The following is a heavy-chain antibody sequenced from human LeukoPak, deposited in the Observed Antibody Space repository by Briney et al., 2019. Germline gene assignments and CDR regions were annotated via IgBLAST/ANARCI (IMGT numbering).Heavy chain of an antibody. V-gene: IGHV4-59*01. CDR1: GGSISSYY. CDR3: AREGASGTHLNWFDP. CDR2: IYGSGST. D-gene: IGHD1-1*01. J-gene: IGHJ5*02. Sequence: SETLSLTCTVSGGSISSYYWSWIRQPPGKGLEWIGHIYGSGSTNYNPSLKSRVTLSVDTSKNQFSLKLSSVTAADTAVYYCAREGASGTHLNWFDPWGQGTLVTVSS.